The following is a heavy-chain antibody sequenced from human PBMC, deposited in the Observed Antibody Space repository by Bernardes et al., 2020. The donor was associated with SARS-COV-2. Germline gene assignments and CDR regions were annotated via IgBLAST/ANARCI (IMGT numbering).Heavy chain of an antibody. J-gene: IGHJ4*02. Sequence: SETLSLTCTVSGGSISSSSYYWGWIRKPPGKGLEWIGSIYYSGNTYYNPSLKSRVTISVDTSKNQFSLKLSSVTAADTAVYYCARQGDGYSLIYLESWGQGTLVTVSS. CDR3: ARQGDGYSLIYLES. CDR1: GGSISSSSYY. CDR2: IYYSGNT. D-gene: IGHD3-3*01. V-gene: IGHV4-39*01.